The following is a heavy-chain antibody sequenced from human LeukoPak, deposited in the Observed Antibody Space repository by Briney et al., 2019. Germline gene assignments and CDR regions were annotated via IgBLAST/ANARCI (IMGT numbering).Heavy chain of an antibody. Sequence: SETLSLTCTVSGGSISSSSYYWGWIRQPPGKGLEWIGSIYYSGSTYYNPSLKSRVTISVDTSKNQFSLKLSSVTAADTAVYYCARGPSEIDYWGQGTLVTVSS. V-gene: IGHV4-39*07. CDR2: IYYSGST. CDR1: GGSISSSSYY. J-gene: IGHJ4*02. D-gene: IGHD1-14*01. CDR3: ARGPSEIDY.